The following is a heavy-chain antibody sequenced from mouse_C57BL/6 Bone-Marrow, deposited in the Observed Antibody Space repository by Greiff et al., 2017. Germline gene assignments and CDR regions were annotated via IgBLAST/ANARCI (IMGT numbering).Heavy chain of an antibody. J-gene: IGHJ4*01. D-gene: IGHD2-3*01. CDR1: GYTFTEYT. CDR2: FYPGSGSI. CDR3: ARHEEGGGYYVYAMDY. V-gene: IGHV1-62-2*01. Sequence: QVQLKESGAELVKPGASVKLSCKASGYTFTEYTIHWVKQRPGQGLEWIGWFYPGSGSIKYNEKFKDKATLTADKSSSTVYMDLSRLTSEDSAVYFWARHEEGGGYYVYAMDYWGQGTSVTVSS.